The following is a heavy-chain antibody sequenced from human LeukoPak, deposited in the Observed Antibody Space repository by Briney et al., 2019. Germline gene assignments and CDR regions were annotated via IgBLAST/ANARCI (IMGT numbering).Heavy chain of an antibody. CDR3: TTYRSGHY. J-gene: IGHJ4*02. Sequence: PGGSLRLSCAASGFTFSDSVIYWVRQASGKGLEWGGRISTKRSNYATAYTASVKGRFTITTHDSENTAYLQMNSLKTEDTALYYCTTYRSGHYWGQGTLVTVSS. CDR2: ISTKRSNYAT. V-gene: IGHV3-73*01. D-gene: IGHD6-19*01. CDR1: GFTFSDSV.